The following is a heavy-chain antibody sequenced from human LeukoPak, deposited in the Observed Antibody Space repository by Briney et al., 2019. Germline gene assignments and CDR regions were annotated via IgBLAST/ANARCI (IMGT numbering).Heavy chain of an antibody. D-gene: IGHD3-9*01. Sequence: GGSLRLSCAATGFSITNHWMHWVRQVPGKGLVWVARINGDGSSIAYADSVKGRFTISRDNSKNTLYLQMNSLRAEDTAVYYCARPSPVYDILTGYSLSVPFSYWGQGTLVTVSS. CDR3: ARPSPVYDILTGYSLSVPFSY. CDR2: INGDGSSI. V-gene: IGHV3-74*01. J-gene: IGHJ4*02. CDR1: GFSITNHW.